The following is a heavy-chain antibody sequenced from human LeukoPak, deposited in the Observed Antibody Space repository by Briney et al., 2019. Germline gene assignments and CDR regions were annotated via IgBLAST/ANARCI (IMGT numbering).Heavy chain of an antibody. CDR2: ISGSGGST. CDR3: ARDGGYYFDY. Sequence: GGSLRLSCAASGFTFSSYGMSWVRQAPGKGLEWVSAISGSGGSTYYADSVKGRFTISRDNSKNTLYLQMNSLRAEDTAVYYCARDGGYYFDYWGQGTLVTVSS. V-gene: IGHV3-23*01. CDR1: GFTFSSYG. D-gene: IGHD2-15*01. J-gene: IGHJ4*02.